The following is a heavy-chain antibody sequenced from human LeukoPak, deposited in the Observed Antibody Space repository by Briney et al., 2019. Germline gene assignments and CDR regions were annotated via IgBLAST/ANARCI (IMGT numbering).Heavy chain of an antibody. V-gene: IGHV3-21*01. CDR1: GFTFSSYT. CDR3: ARVRDLYRDY. CDR2: ISGSSTYT. J-gene: IGHJ4*02. Sequence: GGSLRLSCAASGFTFSSYTMNWVRQAPGKGLEWVSSISGSSTYTFYADSVMGRFTISRDNAKNSLYLHMSSLRAEDTAVYYCARVRDLYRDYWGQGVLVTVSS. D-gene: IGHD5-12*01.